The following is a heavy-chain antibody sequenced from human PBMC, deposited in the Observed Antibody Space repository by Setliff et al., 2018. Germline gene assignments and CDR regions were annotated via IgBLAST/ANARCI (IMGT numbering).Heavy chain of an antibody. D-gene: IGHD6-19*01. CDR3: ATSGFCSAGSCYSFDD. Sequence: PSETLSLTCTVSGFSINSGTHFWGWIRQPPGKGLEWIGRIHYSGNTYYNASLKSRVIITVDTAKNRFSLNLTSVTAADTAVYYCATSGFCSAGSCYSFDDWGQGALVTVSS. V-gene: IGHV4-39*01. CDR2: IHYSGNT. J-gene: IGHJ4*02. CDR1: GFSINSGTHF.